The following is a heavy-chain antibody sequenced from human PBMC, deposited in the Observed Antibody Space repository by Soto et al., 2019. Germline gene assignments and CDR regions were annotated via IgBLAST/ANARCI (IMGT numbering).Heavy chain of an antibody. V-gene: IGHV4-31*11. J-gene: IGHJ4*02. CDR1: GGSISSGGYY. CDR3: ARDSSGYYHFDS. D-gene: IGHD3-22*01. CDR2: IYYSGST. Sequence: TLSLTCAVSGGSISSGGYYCNWIRQHPGKGLEWIGYIYYSGSTYYNPSLKSRVTISVDTSKNQFSLKLTSVTAADTAVYYCARDSSGYYHFDSWGQGTLVTVSS.